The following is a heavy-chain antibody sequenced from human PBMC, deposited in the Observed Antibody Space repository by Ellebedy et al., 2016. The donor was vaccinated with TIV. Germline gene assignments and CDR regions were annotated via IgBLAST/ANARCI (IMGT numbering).Heavy chain of an antibody. J-gene: IGHJ3*02. CDR1: GYTFTSYD. CDR2: MNPNSGNT. Sequence: AASVKVSCKASGYTFTSYDINWVRQATGHGLEWMGWMNPNSGNTGYAQKFQGRVTITADKSTSTAYMELSSLRSEDTAVYYCARDVDAVSVVHTRGGAFDIWGQGTMVTVSS. D-gene: IGHD3-22*01. CDR3: ARDVDAVSVVHTRGGAFDI. V-gene: IGHV1-8*01.